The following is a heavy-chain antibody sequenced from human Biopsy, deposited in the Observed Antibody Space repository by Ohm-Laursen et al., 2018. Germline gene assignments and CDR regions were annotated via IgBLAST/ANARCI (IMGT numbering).Heavy chain of an antibody. Sequence: GTLSLTCTVSGGSVSSGSYCWSWIRQPPGKGLEWIGYIYYSGSTNYNPSLKSRVTISVDTSRNQFSLKLSSVTAADTAVYYCAGRPWPNAFDIWGQGAMVTVSS. CDR1: GGSVSSGSYC. D-gene: IGHD5-12*01. V-gene: IGHV4-61*01. CDR2: IYYSGST. CDR3: AGRPWPNAFDI. J-gene: IGHJ3*02.